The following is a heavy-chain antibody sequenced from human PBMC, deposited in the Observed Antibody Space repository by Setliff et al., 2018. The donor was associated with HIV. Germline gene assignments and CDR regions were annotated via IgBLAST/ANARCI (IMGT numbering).Heavy chain of an antibody. J-gene: IGHJ3*01. CDR2: VYYSGST. D-gene: IGHD1-26*01. CDR1: GDSIVSHY. CDR3: ARSIKATMRAGAVDV. Sequence: SETLSLTCTVSGDSIVSHYWTWIRQPPGKGLEWIGSVYYSGSTNYNPSLKSRVTISLDTSNNQVSLNLTSVTAADTAVYYCARSIKATMRAGAVDVWGQGTMVTVSS. V-gene: IGHV4-59*11.